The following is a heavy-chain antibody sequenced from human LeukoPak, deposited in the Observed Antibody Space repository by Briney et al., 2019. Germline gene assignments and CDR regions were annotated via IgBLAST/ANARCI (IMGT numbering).Heavy chain of an antibody. Sequence: GGSLRLSCAASGFTFSSYSMNWVRQAPGKGLEWVSYISSSSSTIYFADSVKGRFTISRDTAKNSLYLQVNSLRAEDTAVYYCARGHYGDYVPFDYWGQGTLVTVSS. V-gene: IGHV3-48*01. J-gene: IGHJ4*02. CDR3: ARGHYGDYVPFDY. CDR2: ISSSSSTI. D-gene: IGHD4-17*01. CDR1: GFTFSSYS.